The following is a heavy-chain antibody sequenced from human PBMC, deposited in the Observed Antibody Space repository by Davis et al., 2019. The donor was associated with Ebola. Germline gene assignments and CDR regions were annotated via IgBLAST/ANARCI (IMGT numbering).Heavy chain of an antibody. J-gene: IGHJ4*02. D-gene: IGHD3-10*02. CDR1: GGTFSSYA. CDR2: IIPIFGTA. CDR3: AKDRYYVNNPLYYESEC. V-gene: IGHV1-69*13. Sequence: SVKVSCKASGGTFSSYAISWVRQAPGQGLEWMGGIIPIFGTANYAQRFQGRVTITADESRTTAYMELSSLRSEDTAVYYCAKDRYYVNNPLYYESECWGQGTLVTVSS.